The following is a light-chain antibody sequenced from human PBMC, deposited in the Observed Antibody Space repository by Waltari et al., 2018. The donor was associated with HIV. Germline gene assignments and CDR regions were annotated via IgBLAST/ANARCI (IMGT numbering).Light chain of an antibody. CDR1: KLGNKF. CDR2: QDR. Sequence: SYELAQPPSVSVSPGQTASITCSGDKLGNKFAAWYQQKPGQSPVVVMYQDRSRPSGIPERVSGSNSGNTATLTISGTQAMDEADYYCQAWDSSTVVFGGGTKLTVL. V-gene: IGLV3-1*01. J-gene: IGLJ2*01. CDR3: QAWDSSTVV.